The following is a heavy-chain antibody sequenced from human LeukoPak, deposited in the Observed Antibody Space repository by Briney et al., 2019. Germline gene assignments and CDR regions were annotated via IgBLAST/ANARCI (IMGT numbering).Heavy chain of an antibody. CDR2: IWYDGTNK. CDR1: GVSFSSHG. V-gene: IGHV3-33*01. D-gene: IGHD5-18*01. CDR3: ARVGIQRYFDY. Sequence: GGSLRLSCAAYGVSFSSHGMHWVRQAPGKGLEWVAVIWYDGTNKYHADSVKGRFTISRDNTKNVLYLEMNSLRGEDTAVYYCARVGIQRYFDYWGQGTLVTVSS. J-gene: IGHJ4*02.